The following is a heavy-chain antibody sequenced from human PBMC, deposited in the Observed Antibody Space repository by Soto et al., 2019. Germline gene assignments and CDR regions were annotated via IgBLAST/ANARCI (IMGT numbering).Heavy chain of an antibody. V-gene: IGHV3-23*01. CDR3: AKDGRNSGYDFNAFDI. J-gene: IGHJ3*02. Sequence: LRLSCAASGFTFSSYAMSWVRQAPGKGLEWVSAISGSGGSTYYADSVKGRFTISRDNSKNTLYLQMNSLRAEDTAVYYCAKDGRNSGYDFNAFDIWGQGTMVTVSS. CDR1: GFTFSSYA. CDR2: ISGSGGST. D-gene: IGHD5-12*01.